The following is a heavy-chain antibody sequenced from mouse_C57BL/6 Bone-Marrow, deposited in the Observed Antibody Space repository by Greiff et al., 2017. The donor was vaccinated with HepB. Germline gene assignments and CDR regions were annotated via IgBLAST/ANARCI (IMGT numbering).Heavy chain of an antibody. V-gene: IGHV10-1*01. CDR1: GFSFNTYA. CDR3: VRQGDDYDFDY. D-gene: IGHD2-4*01. J-gene: IGHJ2*01. Sequence: EVMLVESGGGLVQPKGSLKLSCAASGFSFNTYAMNWVRQAPGKGLEWVARIRSKSNNYATYYADSVKDRFTISRDDSESMLYLQMNNLKTEDTAMYYCVRQGDDYDFDYWGQGTTLTVSS. CDR2: IRSKSNNYAT.